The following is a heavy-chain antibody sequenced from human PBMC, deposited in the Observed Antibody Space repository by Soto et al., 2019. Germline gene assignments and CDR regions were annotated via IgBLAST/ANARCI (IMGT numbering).Heavy chain of an antibody. CDR2: INHSGST. CDR1: GGSFSGYY. CDR3: AICRDGYNYVFDY. V-gene: IGHV4-34*01. Sequence: SETLSLTCAFYGGSFSGYYWSWIRQPPGKGLEWIGEINHSGSTNYNPSLKSRVTISVDTSTSTAYMELSSLRSEDTAVYYCAICRDGYNYVFDYWGQGTLVTVSS. J-gene: IGHJ4*02. D-gene: IGHD5-12*01.